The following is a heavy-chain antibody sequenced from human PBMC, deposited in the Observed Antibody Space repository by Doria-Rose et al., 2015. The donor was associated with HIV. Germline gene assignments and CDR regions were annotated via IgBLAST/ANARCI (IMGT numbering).Heavy chain of an antibody. CDR3: ARIKSSRWYHKYYFDF. CDR1: GVSLSSPGMG. J-gene: IGHJ4*02. D-gene: IGHD6-13*01. V-gene: IGHV2-26*01. CDR2: IFADDER. Sequence: QITLKESGPVLVKPTETLTLTCTVSGVSLSSPGMGVSWIRQPPGKALEWLANIFADDERSYNTSLKSRLTISSGTSKSQVVLTWTDMDPVDTATYYCARIKSSRWYHKYYFDFWGQGTLVIVSA.